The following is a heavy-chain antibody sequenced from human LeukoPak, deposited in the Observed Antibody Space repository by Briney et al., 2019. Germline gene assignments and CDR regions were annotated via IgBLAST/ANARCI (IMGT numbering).Heavy chain of an antibody. Sequence: SETLSLTCSVSGGSISSGDCDWGWIRQPPGKGLEWIGTIYSSGSTYYNPSLTSRVSMSVDMSKNQFSPKLSSVTAADTAVYYCARRWIAVAGIAFDIWGQGTMVTVSS. D-gene: IGHD6-19*01. V-gene: IGHV4-39*01. CDR2: IYSSGST. CDR1: GGSISSGDCD. J-gene: IGHJ3*02. CDR3: ARRWIAVAGIAFDI.